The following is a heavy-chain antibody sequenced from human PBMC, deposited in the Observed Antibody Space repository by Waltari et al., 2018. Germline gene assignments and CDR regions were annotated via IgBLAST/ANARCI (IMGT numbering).Heavy chain of an antibody. V-gene: IGHV4-59*01. J-gene: IGHJ3*02. D-gene: IGHD3-22*01. CDR3: ARYDSGAYNDAFDI. CDR1: GDSISTYH. Sequence: QVQLQESGPGLVKPSETLSLTCTVSGDSISTYHWSWIRQPPGEGLGWIGNIFYSGSTNSYPSLKSRLTISVDTSKNQFSLRLSSVTAADTAVYFCARYDSGAYNDAFDIWGQVTLVTVSS. CDR2: IFYSGST.